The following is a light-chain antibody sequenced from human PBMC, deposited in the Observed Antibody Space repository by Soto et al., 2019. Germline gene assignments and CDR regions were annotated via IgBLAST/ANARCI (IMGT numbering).Light chain of an antibody. CDR1: SSDVGGYNY. Sequence: QSALTQPASVSGSPGQSITISCTGTSSDVGGYNYVSWYQQHPGKAPKLMIYDVTNRPSGVSNRFSGSKSGNTASLTISGPQAEDEADYYCSSYTSSSTPLVFGGGTTVTVL. CDR3: SSYTSSSTPLV. CDR2: DVT. V-gene: IGLV2-14*01. J-gene: IGLJ3*02.